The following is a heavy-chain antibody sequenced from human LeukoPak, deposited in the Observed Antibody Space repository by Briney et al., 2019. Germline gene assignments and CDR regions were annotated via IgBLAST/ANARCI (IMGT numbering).Heavy chain of an antibody. CDR2: IRYDGSNK. Sequence: PGGSLRLSCAAFGFTFSSYGMHWVRQAPGKGLEGVAFIRYDGSNKYYADSIKGRFTISRDNSKNTLYLQMNSLRAEDTTMYYCAKDQVGATSPFDIWGQVAMVTVSS. J-gene: IGHJ3*02. V-gene: IGHV3-30*02. CDR1: GFTFSSYG. D-gene: IGHD1-26*01. CDR3: AKDQVGATSPFDI.